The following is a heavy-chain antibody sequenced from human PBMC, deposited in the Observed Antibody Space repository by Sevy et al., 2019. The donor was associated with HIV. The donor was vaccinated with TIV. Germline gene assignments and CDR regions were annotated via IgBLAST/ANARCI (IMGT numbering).Heavy chain of an antibody. CDR3: ARAQQVTMLVVIGGLYFDF. D-gene: IGHD3-22*01. J-gene: IGHJ4*02. Sequence: GGSLRLSCAASGFTVSSYWMTWVRQAPGKGLEWVANIKQDMSANYNAGSVKGRCTISRANARNSLYLQMEILRAEDTAVYYCARAQQVTMLVVIGGLYFDFWGQGTPVTVSS. CDR2: IKQDMSAN. CDR1: GFTVSSYW. V-gene: IGHV3-7*01.